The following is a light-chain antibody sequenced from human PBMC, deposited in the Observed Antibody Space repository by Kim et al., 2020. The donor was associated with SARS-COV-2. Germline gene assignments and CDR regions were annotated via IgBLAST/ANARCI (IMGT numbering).Light chain of an antibody. J-gene: IGKJ4*01. CDR3: QQYNNWPLT. CDR2: GAS. V-gene: IGKV3D-15*01. Sequence: EIVMTQSPVTLSVSPGERATLSCRASQSVSSNLAWYQQKPGQAPRLLIYGASTRATGIPARFSGSGSGTEFSLTIRSLQSEDFAVYYCQQYNNWPLTFGGGTKVEI. CDR1: QSVSSN.